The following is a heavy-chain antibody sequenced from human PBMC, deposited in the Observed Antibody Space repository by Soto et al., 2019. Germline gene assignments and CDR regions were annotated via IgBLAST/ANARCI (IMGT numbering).Heavy chain of an antibody. V-gene: IGHV3-23*01. D-gene: IGHD3-16*01. J-gene: IGHJ4*02. CDR2: ISATGGGT. Sequence: GGSLRLSCAASGFKVSNYAMSWVRQAPGKGLEWVSLISATGGGTYYADSVKGRFTISRDNSHNTLYLQVHSLTAEDRAVYYCANDRRAGGNSFFYFDFWGQVAQFTVSS. CDR1: GFKVSNYA. CDR3: ANDRRAGGNSFFYFDF.